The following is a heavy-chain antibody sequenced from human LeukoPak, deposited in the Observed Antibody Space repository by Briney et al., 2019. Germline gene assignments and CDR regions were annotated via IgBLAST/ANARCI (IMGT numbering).Heavy chain of an antibody. V-gene: IGHV3-74*01. CDR3: AKDIVVVTAMHFDY. CDR2: INSDGSST. CDR1: GFTFSSYL. D-gene: IGHD2-21*02. J-gene: IGHJ4*02. Sequence: GGSLRLSCAASGFTFSSYLMHWVRQAPGKGLVWVSRINSDGSSTSYADSVKGRFTISRDNAKNTLYLQMNSLRAEDTAVYYCAKDIVVVTAMHFDYWGQGTLVIVSS.